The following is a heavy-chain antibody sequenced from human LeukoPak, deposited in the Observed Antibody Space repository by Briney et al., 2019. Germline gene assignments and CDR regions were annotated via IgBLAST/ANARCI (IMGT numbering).Heavy chain of an antibody. D-gene: IGHD1-14*01. CDR2: IIPIFGTA. Sequence: ASVKVSCKASGGTFSSYAISWVRQAPGQGLEWMGGIIPIFGTANYAQKFQGRVTITTDESTSTAYMVLSSLRSEDTGVYYCARAGGTQNYYYYYYMDVWGKGTTVTVSS. J-gene: IGHJ6*03. CDR3: ARAGGTQNYYYYYYMDV. CDR1: GGTFSSYA. V-gene: IGHV1-69*05.